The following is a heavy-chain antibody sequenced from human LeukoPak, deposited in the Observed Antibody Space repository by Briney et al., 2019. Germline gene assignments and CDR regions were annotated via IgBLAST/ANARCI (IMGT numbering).Heavy chain of an antibody. CDR3: ARAPQYSYDSSGYLFQH. D-gene: IGHD3-22*01. V-gene: IGHV4-39*07. CDR2: IYYRGST. CDR1: GGSISSSSYY. J-gene: IGHJ1*01. Sequence: SETLSLTCTVSGGSISSSSYYWGWIRQPPGKGLEWIGSIYYRGSTYYNPSLKSRVTISVDTSKNQFSLKLSSVTAADTAVYYCARAPQYSYDSSGYLFQHWGQGTLVTVSS.